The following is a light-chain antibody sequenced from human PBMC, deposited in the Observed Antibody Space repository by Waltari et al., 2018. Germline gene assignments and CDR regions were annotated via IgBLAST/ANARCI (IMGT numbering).Light chain of an antibody. CDR1: SSDIGYYNA. Sequence: QAAPTQPPSVSGSPGRSVTISCTGTSSDIGYYNAVSWYQQHPGQAPKLMIYEVSKRPSGVSDRFSGSKSGNTASLTISGLQAEDEADYYCSSYAGSNTFLFGGGTRLTVL. CDR3: SSYAGSNTFL. J-gene: IGLJ2*01. CDR2: EVS. V-gene: IGLV2-11*01.